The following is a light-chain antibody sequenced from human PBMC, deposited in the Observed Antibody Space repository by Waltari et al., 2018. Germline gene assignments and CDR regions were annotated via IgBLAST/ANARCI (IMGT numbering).Light chain of an antibody. CDR1: GSNIGAGYD. V-gene: IGLV1-40*01. CDR3: QSYDTSLSVV. CDR2: GGR. Sequence: QSVLTQPPSVSGAPGQRVTISCTGSGSNIGAGYDAHWYQHLPQAAPKRLIDGGRTRQVGVPDRFFGSTSGTSASLAITGLQAEDEADYYCQSYDTSLSVVFGGGTKLTVL. J-gene: IGLJ3*02.